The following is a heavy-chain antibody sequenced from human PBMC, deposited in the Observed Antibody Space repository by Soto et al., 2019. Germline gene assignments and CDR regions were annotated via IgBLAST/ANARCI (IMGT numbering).Heavy chain of an antibody. J-gene: IGHJ4*01. V-gene: IGHV3-30*04. CDR1: GFMFSAYA. D-gene: IGHD6-19*01. CDR3: ARDPSPYTSGWYGIDF. Sequence: GGSLRLSCAASGFMFSAYAMLWVRQVPGKGLEWVAAISYDGTNKYYADSIKGRFTISRDNSANTLFLQVNSLRREDTAMYYCARDPSPYTSGWYGIDFWGHGTLVPVSS. CDR2: ISYDGTNK.